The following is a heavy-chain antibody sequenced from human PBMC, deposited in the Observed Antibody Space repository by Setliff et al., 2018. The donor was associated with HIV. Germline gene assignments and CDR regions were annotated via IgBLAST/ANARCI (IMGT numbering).Heavy chain of an antibody. V-gene: IGHV1-69*05. CDR2: IIPIFGTA. Sequence: SVKVSCKASGGAFSSYALSWVRQAPGQGLEWMGGIIPIFGTANYAQKFQGRVTITTDESTSTAYMELSSLRSEDTAVYYCARYLVVVPVAVGGLDVWGQGTTVTVSS. CDR3: ARYLVVVPVAVGGLDV. J-gene: IGHJ6*02. CDR1: GGAFSSYA. D-gene: IGHD2-2*01.